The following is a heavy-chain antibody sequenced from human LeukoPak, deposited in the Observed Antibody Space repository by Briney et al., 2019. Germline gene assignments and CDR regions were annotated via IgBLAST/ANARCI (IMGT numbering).Heavy chain of an antibody. CDR3: ARHGGAYGDYWYYFDY. CDR1: GGSISSYY. V-gene: IGHV4-59*08. D-gene: IGHD4-17*01. Sequence: SETLSLTCTVSGGSISSYYWTWIRQPPGRGLEWIGYIYYSGSTNYNPSLKSRVTISVDTSKNQFSLKLSSVTAADTAVYYCARHGGAYGDYWYYFDYWGQGTLVTVSS. CDR2: IYYSGST. J-gene: IGHJ4*02.